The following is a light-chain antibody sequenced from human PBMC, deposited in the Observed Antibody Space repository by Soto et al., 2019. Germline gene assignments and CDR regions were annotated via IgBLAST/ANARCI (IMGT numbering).Light chain of an antibody. V-gene: IGLV1-44*01. CDR2: GNN. CDR1: SSNIRSNT. Sequence: QSVLTQPPSASGTPGQRVTISCSGSSSNIRSNTVIWYQQLPGTAPKLLIYGNNQRPSGVPDRFSGSKSGTSASLAISGLQSEDEADYYCAAWDDSLNGPLFGGGTQLTVL. J-gene: IGLJ2*01. CDR3: AAWDDSLNGPL.